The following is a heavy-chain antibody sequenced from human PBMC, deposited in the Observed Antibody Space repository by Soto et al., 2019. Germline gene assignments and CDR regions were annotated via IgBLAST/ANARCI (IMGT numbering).Heavy chain of an antibody. J-gene: IGHJ6*02. V-gene: IGHV4-30-2*01. CDR3: ARVLPQGGSGYRSYGMDV. Sequence: SETLSLTCAVSGGSISSGGYSWSWIRQPPGKGLEWIGYIYHSGSTYYNPSLKSRVTISVDRSKNQFSLKLSSVTAADTAVYYCARVLPQGGSGYRSYGMDVWGQGTTVTVSS. CDR1: GGSISSGGYS. D-gene: IGHD3-22*01. CDR2: IYHSGST.